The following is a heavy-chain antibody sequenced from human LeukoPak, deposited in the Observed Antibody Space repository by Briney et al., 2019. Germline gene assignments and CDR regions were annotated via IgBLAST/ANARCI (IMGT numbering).Heavy chain of an antibody. Sequence: PSETLSLTCTVSGDSISSYYWSWVRQPPGKGLEWIGEINHSGSTNYNPSLKSRVTISVDTSKNQFSLKLSSVTAADTAVYYCVRGPDIVVVPAAINYGMVVWGQGTTVTVSS. D-gene: IGHD2-2*01. CDR1: GDSISSYY. CDR3: VRGPDIVVVPAAINYGMVV. J-gene: IGHJ6*02. V-gene: IGHV4-34*01. CDR2: INHSGST.